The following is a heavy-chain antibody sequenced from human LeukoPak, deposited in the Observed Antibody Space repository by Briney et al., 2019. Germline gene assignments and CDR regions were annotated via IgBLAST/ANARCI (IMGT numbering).Heavy chain of an antibody. CDR2: IYHSGST. V-gene: IGHV4-38-2*01. Sequence: SETLSLTCAVSGYSISSGYYWGWIRQPPGKGLEWIGSIYHSGSTYYNPSLKSRVTISVDTSKNQFSLKLTSVTAADTAFYYCARHRRNSNYLTTVTTIDYWGQGALVTVSS. CDR3: ARHRRNSNYLTTVTTIDY. D-gene: IGHD4-11*01. CDR1: GYSISSGYY. J-gene: IGHJ4*02.